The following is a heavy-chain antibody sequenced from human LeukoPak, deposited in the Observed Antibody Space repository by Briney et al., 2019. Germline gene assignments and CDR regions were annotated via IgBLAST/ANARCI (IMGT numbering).Heavy chain of an antibody. CDR3: ARQRNGSYYYYYYGMDV. D-gene: IGHD1-26*01. Sequence: SETLSLTCTVSGGSISSSSYSWGWIRQPPGKGLEWIGSIYYSGSTYYNPSLKSRVTISVDTSKNQFSLKLSSVTAADTAVYYCARQRNGSYYYYYYGMDVWGQGTTVTVSS. CDR2: IYYSGST. CDR1: GGSISSSSYS. J-gene: IGHJ6*02. V-gene: IGHV4-39*01.